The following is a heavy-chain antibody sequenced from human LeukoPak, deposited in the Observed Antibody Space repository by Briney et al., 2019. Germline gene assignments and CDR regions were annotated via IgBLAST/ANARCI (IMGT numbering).Heavy chain of an antibody. Sequence: SETLSLTCTVSGGSISSGSYYWSWLRQPAGKGLEWSGRIYTSGSTNYNPSLKSRVTISVGTSKNQFSLKLSSVTAADTAMYYCARGTWELLMGHFDYWGQGALVTVSS. J-gene: IGHJ4*02. CDR2: IYTSGST. CDR3: ARGTWELLMGHFDY. D-gene: IGHD1-26*01. V-gene: IGHV4-61*02. CDR1: GGSISSGSYY.